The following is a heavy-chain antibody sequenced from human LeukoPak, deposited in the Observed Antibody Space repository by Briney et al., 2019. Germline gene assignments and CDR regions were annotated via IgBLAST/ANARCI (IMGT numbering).Heavy chain of an antibody. CDR1: GYTLNELS. D-gene: IGHD6-19*01. CDR2: FDPEDGET. Sequence: ASVKVSCKVSGYTLNELSMHWVRQAPGKGLEWMRGFDPEDGETIYAQKFQGRVTMTEDTSTDTAYMELSSLRSEDTAVYYCATWVQQWLVDDAFDIWGQGTMVTVSS. CDR3: ATWVQQWLVDDAFDI. V-gene: IGHV1-24*01. J-gene: IGHJ3*02.